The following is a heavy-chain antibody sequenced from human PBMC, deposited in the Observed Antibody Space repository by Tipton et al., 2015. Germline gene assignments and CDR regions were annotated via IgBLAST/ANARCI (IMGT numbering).Heavy chain of an antibody. Sequence: QLVQSGAEVKKPGESLKISCKGSGYSFSNYWIGWVRQMPGKGLEWMGIIYPGDSHTRYNPSFQGQVTISADKSISTAYLHWSSLKASDTAMYYCARLGLDTSWWVDYWGQGTLVTVSS. CDR2: IYPGDSHT. CDR1: GYSFSNYW. CDR3: ARLGLDTSWWVDY. D-gene: IGHD2-8*02. V-gene: IGHV5-51*01. J-gene: IGHJ4*02.